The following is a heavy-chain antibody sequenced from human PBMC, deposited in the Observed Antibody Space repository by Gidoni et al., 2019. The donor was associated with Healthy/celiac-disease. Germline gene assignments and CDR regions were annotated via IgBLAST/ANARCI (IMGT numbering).Heavy chain of an antibody. V-gene: IGHV4-59*01. CDR1: GGSISSYY. J-gene: IGHJ4*02. CDR2: IYYSGST. CDR3: AGGLRVVEIDY. D-gene: IGHD2-15*01. Sequence: QVQLQEAGPGLVKPSEPLSSHCTVSGGSISSYYWSWIRPPPGKGLGGIGYIYYSGSTNYNPSLKSRVTISVDTSKNQFSLKLSSVTAADTAVYYCAGGLRVVEIDYWGQGTLVTVSS.